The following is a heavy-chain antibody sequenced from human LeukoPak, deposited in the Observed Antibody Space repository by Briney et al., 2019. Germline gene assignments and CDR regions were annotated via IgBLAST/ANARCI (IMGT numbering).Heavy chain of an antibody. CDR2: FDPEDGET. J-gene: IGHJ6*02. CDR3: ASHTMVTPFGYYYYGMDV. V-gene: IGHV1-24*01. CDR1: GYTLTELS. D-gene: IGHD4-23*01. Sequence: ASVNVSCKVSGYTLTELSMHWVRQAPGKGLEWMGGFDPEDGETIYAQKFQGRVTMTEDTSTDTAYMELSSLRSEDTAVYYCASHTMVTPFGYYYYGMDVWGQGTTVTVSS.